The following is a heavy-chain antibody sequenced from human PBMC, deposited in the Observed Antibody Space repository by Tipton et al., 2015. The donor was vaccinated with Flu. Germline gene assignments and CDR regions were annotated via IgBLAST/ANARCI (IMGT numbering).Heavy chain of an antibody. CDR3: ARDSSSWNHDALDI. J-gene: IGHJ3*02. Sequence: QLVQSGAEVKKPGASVKVSCKPSGYTFTSYGISWVRQAPGQGLEWMGWISAYNCNTNYAQKLQGRGTMTTATSTSTAYMELRSLRSDDTAVYYCARDSSSWNHDALDIWGQGTMVTVSS. CDR1: GYTFTSYG. D-gene: IGHD6-13*01. CDR2: ISAYNCNT. V-gene: IGHV1-18*01.